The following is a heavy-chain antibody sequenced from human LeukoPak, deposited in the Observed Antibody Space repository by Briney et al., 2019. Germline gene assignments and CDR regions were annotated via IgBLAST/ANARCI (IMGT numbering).Heavy chain of an antibody. CDR3: ARDMEPPGVVDN. CDR2: ITNDGSST. D-gene: IGHD1-1*01. V-gene: IGHV3-74*01. Sequence: PGGSLRLSCAASGLTFSSHWMHWVRQAPGKGLVWVSRITNDGSSTTYADSVKGRFTISRDNAKNSLYLQMNSLRAEDTAVYYCARDMEPPGVVDNWGQGTLVTVSS. J-gene: IGHJ4*02. CDR1: GLTFSSHW.